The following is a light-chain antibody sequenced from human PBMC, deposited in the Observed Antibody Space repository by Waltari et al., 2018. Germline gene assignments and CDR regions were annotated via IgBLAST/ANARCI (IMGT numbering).Light chain of an antibody. CDR2: DVY. CDR3: CSYAGADSSVL. J-gene: IGLJ2*01. Sequence: QSALTQPRSVSGSPGQSVTISCTGTNSDVGGYDFVSWYQQYPGKAPKLIIYDVYKRPPGGPDWFSGSKSGKTASLSSSGLLKEDEADFYCCSYAGADSSVLFGGGTTLTVL. CDR1: NSDVGGYDF. V-gene: IGLV2-11*01.